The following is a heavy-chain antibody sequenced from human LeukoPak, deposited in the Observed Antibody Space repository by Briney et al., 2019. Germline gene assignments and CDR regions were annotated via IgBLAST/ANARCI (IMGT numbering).Heavy chain of an antibody. CDR1: GGSISSSSYY. CDR3: ARVLSGRGSLYDYYYYMDV. D-gene: IGHD3-10*01. J-gene: IGHJ6*03. Sequence: ETLSLTCTVSGGSISSSSYYWGWVRQAPGKGLEWVSVTYSNGRTYYADSVKGRFTISRDISKNTLYLQMNSLRAEDTAVYYCARVLSGRGSLYDYYYYMDVWGKGTTVTISS. CDR2: TYSNGRT. V-gene: IGHV3-53*01.